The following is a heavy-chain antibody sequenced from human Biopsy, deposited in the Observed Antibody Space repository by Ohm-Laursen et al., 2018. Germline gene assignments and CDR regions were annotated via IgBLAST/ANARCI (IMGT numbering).Heavy chain of an antibody. V-gene: IGHV1-18*04. CDR1: GYTFTAYG. CDR3: ARDPGYDFWSGSDPFDI. CDR2: ISTYNGDT. J-gene: IGHJ3*02. D-gene: IGHD3-3*01. Sequence: VSSVKVSCKTSGYTFTAYGISWVRQAPGQGLEWMGWISTYNGDTNIAQKFQGRVSMTTDTSTRTAYMELRSLRSGDTAIYFCARDPGYDFWSGSDPFDIWGQGTLVTVSS.